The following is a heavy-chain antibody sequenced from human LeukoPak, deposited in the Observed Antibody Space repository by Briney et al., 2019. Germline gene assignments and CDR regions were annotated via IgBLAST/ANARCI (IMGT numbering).Heavy chain of an antibody. D-gene: IGHD1-26*01. CDR3: ARARGGSYLADAFDI. Sequence: GASVKVSCKTSGYTFTSYGISWVRQAPGQGLEWMGWISAYNGNTNYAQKLQGRVTMTTDTSTSTAYMELRSLRSDDTAVYYCARARGGSYLADAFDIWGQGTMVTVSS. V-gene: IGHV1-18*01. CDR1: GYTFTSYG. CDR2: ISAYNGNT. J-gene: IGHJ3*02.